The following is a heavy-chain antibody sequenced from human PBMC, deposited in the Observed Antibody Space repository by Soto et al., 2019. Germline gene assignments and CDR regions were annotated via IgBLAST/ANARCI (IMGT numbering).Heavy chain of an antibody. CDR2: ISGSGGST. D-gene: IGHD3-22*01. J-gene: IGHJ3*01. CDR3: ANAGTYYYDSSGYYDRGDAFDV. CDR1: GFTFISYA. Sequence: GGSLRLPCAASGFTFISYAMSWVRQAPGKGLEWVSAISGSGGSTYYADSVKGRFTISRDNSKNTLYLQMNSLRAEDTAVYYCANAGTYYYDSSGYYDRGDAFDVCGQGAMVTVSS. V-gene: IGHV3-23*01.